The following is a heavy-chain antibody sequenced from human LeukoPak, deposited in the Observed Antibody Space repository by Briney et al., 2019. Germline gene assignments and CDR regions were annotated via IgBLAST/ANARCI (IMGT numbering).Heavy chain of an antibody. V-gene: IGHV4-59*01. CDR1: GGSISSYY. CDR3: ARVGGSTWGALDF. Sequence: SETLSLTCTVSGGSISSYYWSWIRQPPGEGLEWIGYIYYSGSTNYNPSLKSRVTISVDTSKNQFPLKLCSVTAADTAGYYCARVGGSTWGALDFWGQGTMVTVSS. CDR2: IYYSGST. J-gene: IGHJ3*01. D-gene: IGHD6-13*01.